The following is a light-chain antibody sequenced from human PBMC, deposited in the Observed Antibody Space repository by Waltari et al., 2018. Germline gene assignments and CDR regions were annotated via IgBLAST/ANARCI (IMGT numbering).Light chain of an antibody. V-gene: IGKV3-20*01. CDR3: QHYVSLPVT. Sequence: EIVLTQSPGTLSLSPGERATLSCRASQSVSRTLAWYQQKPGQAPRLLIYDASSRATCIPDRFSGSGSGTDFSLTITRLEPEDFAVYYCQHYVSLPVTFGQGTKVEIK. CDR2: DAS. J-gene: IGKJ1*01. CDR1: QSVSRT.